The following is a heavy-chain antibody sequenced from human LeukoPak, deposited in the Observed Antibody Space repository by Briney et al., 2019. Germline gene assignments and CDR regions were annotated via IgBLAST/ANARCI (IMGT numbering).Heavy chain of an antibody. CDR3: ARLSKGRYFDYIFDN. D-gene: IGHD3-9*01. V-gene: IGHV4-39*01. CDR2: IYYTGST. CDR1: GGSVSSTEFY. Sequence: SENLSLTCTVSGGSVSSTEFYWGWIPPPPGKGLQGRGYIYYTGSTYYNPSLNSRVATSVDTSQNQFSLKMASVTAADTAVYYCARLSKGRYFDYIFDNWGQGTLVTVSS. J-gene: IGHJ4*02.